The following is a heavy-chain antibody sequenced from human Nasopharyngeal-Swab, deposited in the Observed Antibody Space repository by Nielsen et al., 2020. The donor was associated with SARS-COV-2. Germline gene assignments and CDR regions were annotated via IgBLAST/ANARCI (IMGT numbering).Heavy chain of an antibody. CDR3: AKAQGIRYGLDV. Sequence: GGSLRLSCAASGFTFSTYAMHWVRQAPGKGLEWVTLISNDGSNKYYEDSVKGRFTISRDNSRNTLFLQMNSLRPEDTAVYYCAKAQGIRYGLDVWGHGTTVTVSS. CDR1: GFTFSTYA. J-gene: IGHJ6*02. V-gene: IGHV3-30*18. CDR2: ISNDGSNK.